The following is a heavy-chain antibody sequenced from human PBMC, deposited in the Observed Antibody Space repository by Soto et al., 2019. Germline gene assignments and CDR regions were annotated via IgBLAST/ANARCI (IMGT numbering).Heavy chain of an antibody. CDR1: GFTFSSYA. CDR2: ISGSGGST. D-gene: IGHD6-19*01. J-gene: IGHJ6*02. CDR3: AKDFYSSGWYHEYYYYGMDV. Sequence: GGSLRLSCAASGFTFSSYAMSWVRQAPGKGLEWVSAISGSGGSTYYADSVKGRFTISRDNSKNTLYLQMNSLRAEDTAVYYCAKDFYSSGWYHEYYYYGMDVWGQGTTVTVSS. V-gene: IGHV3-23*01.